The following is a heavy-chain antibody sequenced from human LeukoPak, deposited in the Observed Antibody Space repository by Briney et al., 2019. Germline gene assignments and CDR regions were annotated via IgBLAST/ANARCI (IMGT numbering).Heavy chain of an antibody. CDR2: IYSGGST. CDR1: GFTVSSNY. CDR3: AKDRTYYDSSGYYLYNWFDP. Sequence: PGGSLRLSCAASGFTVSSNYMSWVRQAPGKGLEWVSVIYSGGSTYYADSVKGRFTISRDNSKNTLYLQMNSLRAEDTAVYYCAKDRTYYDSSGYYLYNWFDPWGQGTLVTVSS. V-gene: IGHV3-53*05. J-gene: IGHJ5*02. D-gene: IGHD3-22*01.